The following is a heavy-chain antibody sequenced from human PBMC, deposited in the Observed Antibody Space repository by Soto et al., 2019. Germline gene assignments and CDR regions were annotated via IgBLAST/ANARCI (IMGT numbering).Heavy chain of an antibody. CDR2: IYWDDYK. CDR3: VHKGGGDRILDY. J-gene: IGHJ4*02. Sequence: QITLKESGPALVKPTQTLTLTCTFSGFSLSTSGVGVGWIRQPPGEALEWLALIYWDDYKHFSPSLESRLTITKAPSKNQVVLKMTNMDPVDTATYYCVHKGGGDRILDYWGQGTLVTVSS. CDR1: GFSLSTSGVG. V-gene: IGHV2-5*02. D-gene: IGHD3-16*01.